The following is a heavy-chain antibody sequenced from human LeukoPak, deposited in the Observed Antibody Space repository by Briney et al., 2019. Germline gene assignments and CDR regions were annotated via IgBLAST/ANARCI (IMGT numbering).Heavy chain of an antibody. D-gene: IGHD6-19*01. CDR2: ISGSGGST. CDR3: AKRGSGITVAADY. CDR1: GFTFSTYG. V-gene: IGHV3-23*01. Sequence: GGTLRLSCAASGFTFSTYGMSWVRQAPGKGLEWVSGISGSGGSTYYADSVKGRFTISRDNSKNTLYLQMNSLRAEDTAIYYCAKRGSGITVAADYWGQGTLVTVSS. J-gene: IGHJ4*02.